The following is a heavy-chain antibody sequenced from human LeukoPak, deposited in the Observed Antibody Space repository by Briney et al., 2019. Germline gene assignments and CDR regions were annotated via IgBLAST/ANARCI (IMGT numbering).Heavy chain of an antibody. Sequence: PGGSLRLSCAASGFTFSSYSMNWVRPAPGKGLEWVSSISISSNYIYCADSVKGRFTISRDNAKNSLYLQMNSLRAEDTAVYYCARDSEYQLLVDYWGQGTLVTVSS. CDR1: GFTFSSYS. V-gene: IGHV3-21*01. CDR2: ISISSNYI. D-gene: IGHD2-2*01. CDR3: ARDSEYQLLVDY. J-gene: IGHJ4*02.